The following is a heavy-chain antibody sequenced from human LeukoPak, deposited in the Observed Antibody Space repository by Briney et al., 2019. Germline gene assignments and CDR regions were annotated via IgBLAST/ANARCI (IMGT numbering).Heavy chain of an antibody. CDR2: VNYNSGDT. J-gene: IGHJ4*02. CDR3: AREVNNWSDND. V-gene: IGHV1-2*02. D-gene: IGHD1-1*01. CDR1: GHTFIGYY. Sequence: ASVKVSCKASGHTFIGYYMQWVRQAPGQGLEWMGWVNYNSGDTHYAQKFQGRATMTRDTSISTAYMELYRLTSEDTAVYYCAREVNNWSDNDWGQGTLVTVSS.